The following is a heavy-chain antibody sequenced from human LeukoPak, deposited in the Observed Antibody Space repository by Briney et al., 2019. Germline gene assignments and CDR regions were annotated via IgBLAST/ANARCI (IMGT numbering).Heavy chain of an antibody. CDR1: GDSVSSNSAA. CDR3: ASIEDQSIVATIVRDY. V-gene: IGHV6-1*01. CDR2: TYYRSKWYN. D-gene: IGHD5-12*01. J-gene: IGHJ4*02. Sequence: SQTLSLTCAISGDSVSSNSAAWNWIRQSPSRGLEWLGRTYYRSKWYNDYAVSVKSRITINPDTSKNQFSLQLNSVTPEDTAVYYCASIEDQSIVATIVRDYWGQGTLVTVSS.